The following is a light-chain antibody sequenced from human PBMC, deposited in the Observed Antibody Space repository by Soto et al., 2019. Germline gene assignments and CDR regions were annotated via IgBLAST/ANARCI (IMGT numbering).Light chain of an antibody. Sequence: DIQLTQSPSSLSASIGDRVTITCRASQSISRNLNWYQQKPGKAPKVLIYVASILQSGVPARFSGSGSGTDFTLTISSLQSEDFATYYCQQDYTTPRTFGHGTRVEIK. J-gene: IGKJ3*01. V-gene: IGKV1-39*01. CDR3: QQDYTTPRT. CDR1: QSISRN. CDR2: VAS.